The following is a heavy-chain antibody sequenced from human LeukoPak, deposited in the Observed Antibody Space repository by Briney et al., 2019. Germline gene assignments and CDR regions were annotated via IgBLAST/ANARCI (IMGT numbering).Heavy chain of an antibody. D-gene: IGHD3-10*01. CDR3: ARDRPRGNWYYGSGSYRGTESYYFDY. CDR1: GGSISSDNW. CDR2: MYHSGST. V-gene: IGHV4-4*02. Sequence: PSGTLPLTCAVSGGSISSDNWWSWVRQPPGKGLEWIGDMYHSGSTKYNPSLKSRVTISVDTSKNQFSLKLNSVTAADTAVYYCARDRPRGNWYYGSGSYRGTESYYFDYWGQGTLVTVSS. J-gene: IGHJ4*02.